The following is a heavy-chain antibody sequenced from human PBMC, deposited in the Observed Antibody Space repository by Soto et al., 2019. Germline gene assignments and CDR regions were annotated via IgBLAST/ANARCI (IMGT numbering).Heavy chain of an antibody. D-gene: IGHD4-17*01. CDR3: ARVALRGDPRKSSDY. CDR1: GFTFSDHY. Sequence: EVQLVESGGGLVQPGGSLRLSCAASGFTFSDHYMDWVRQAPGKGLEWVGRTRNTANSYSTEYAASVKGRFTISRHDSNNSLDRQINSLTTADADVYYCARVALRGDPRKSSDYWGQGTLVSVSS. CDR2: TRNTANSYST. V-gene: IGHV3-72*01. J-gene: IGHJ4*02.